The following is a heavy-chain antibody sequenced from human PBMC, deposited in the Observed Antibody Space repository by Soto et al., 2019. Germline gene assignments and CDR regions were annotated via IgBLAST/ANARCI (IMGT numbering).Heavy chain of an antibody. V-gene: IGHV1-18*01. CDR3: ARPLYSYGPMDV. J-gene: IGHJ6*02. CDR2: ISAYNGNT. D-gene: IGHD5-18*01. CDR1: GYTFSSYG. Sequence: ASVKVSCKASGYTFSSYGISWVRQAPGQGLEWMGWISAYNGNTNYAQKLQGRVTMTTDTSTSTAYMELRSLRSDDTAMYYCARPLYSYGPMDVWGQGTTVTVSS.